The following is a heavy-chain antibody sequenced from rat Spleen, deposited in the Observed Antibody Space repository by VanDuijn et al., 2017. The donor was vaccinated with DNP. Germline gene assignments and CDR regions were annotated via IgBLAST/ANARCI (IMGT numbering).Heavy chain of an antibody. Sequence: EVQLVESGGGLVQPGRSLKLSCVASGFTFNNYWMTWIRQAPGKGLEWVATISYDGRDTYYRDSVKGRFTISRDNAKSTLYLQMNSLRSEDTATYYCASLWTLAYWGQGTLVTVSS. V-gene: IGHV5-31*01. J-gene: IGHJ3*01. D-gene: IGHD1-3*01. CDR2: ISYDGRDT. CDR1: GFTFNNYW. CDR3: ASLWTLAY.